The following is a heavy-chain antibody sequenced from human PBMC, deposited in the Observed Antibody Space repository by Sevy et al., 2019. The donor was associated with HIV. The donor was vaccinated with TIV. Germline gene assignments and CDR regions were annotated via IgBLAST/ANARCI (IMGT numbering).Heavy chain of an antibody. D-gene: IGHD6-19*01. CDR2: ISALSNYI. CDR3: ARAVPATDAFDI. Sequence: GGSLRLSCAASGFTFSSYPMHWVRQAPGKGLEWVSSISALSNYIYYSDSVKGRFSISRDNTKKSVYLQMNSLRGEDTAVFYCARAVPATDAFDIWGQGTLVTVSS. V-gene: IGHV3-21*01. J-gene: IGHJ3*02. CDR1: GFTFSSYP.